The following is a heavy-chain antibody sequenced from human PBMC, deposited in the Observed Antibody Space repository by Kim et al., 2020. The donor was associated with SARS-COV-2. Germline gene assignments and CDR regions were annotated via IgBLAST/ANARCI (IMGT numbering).Heavy chain of an antibody. CDR1: GFTFPTYN. D-gene: IGHD7-27*01. CDR3: ARDWNWGIDV. V-gene: IGHV3-48*02. CDR2: ISVTDAI. Sequence: GGSLRLSCAASGFTFPTYNMNWVRQAPGKGLEWISYISVTDAIYYADSVKGRFTISRDYAKNSLDLQMNSLRDEDTAVYYCARDWNWGIDVWGQGTLVTVSS. J-gene: IGHJ4*02.